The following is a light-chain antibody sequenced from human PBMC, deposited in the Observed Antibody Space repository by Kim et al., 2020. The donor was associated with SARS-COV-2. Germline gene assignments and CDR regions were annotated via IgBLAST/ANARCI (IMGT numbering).Light chain of an antibody. CDR2: GAS. Sequence: APGERGSLSCRVSQTVIGNFLAWFQQKPGQAPRLLIYGASSRATGIPDRFSGSGSGTDFTLTISRLEPEDFGVYYCQQYSSSPQTFGRGTKVDIK. J-gene: IGKJ1*01. CDR3: QQYSSSPQT. V-gene: IGKV3-20*01. CDR1: QTVIGNF.